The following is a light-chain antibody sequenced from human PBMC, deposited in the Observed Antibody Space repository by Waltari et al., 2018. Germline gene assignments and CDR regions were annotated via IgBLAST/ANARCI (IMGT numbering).Light chain of an antibody. V-gene: IGKV3-20*01. CDR3: QQYGSSFT. J-gene: IGKJ3*01. CDR1: QNVGSNY. CDR2: GAS. Sequence: EIVLTQSPGTLSLSPGERATLSCRASQNVGSNYLAWYQQKPGQAPRLLIHGASNRATGIPARFSVSGSGTDFTLTISRLEPEDFAVYYCQQYGSSFTFGPGTKVDIK.